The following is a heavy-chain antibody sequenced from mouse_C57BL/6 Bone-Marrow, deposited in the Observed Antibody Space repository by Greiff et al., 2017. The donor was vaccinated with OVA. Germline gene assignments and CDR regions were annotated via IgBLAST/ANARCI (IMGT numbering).Heavy chain of an antibody. CDR2: IDPENGDT. CDR3: TTPYYGSSYGY. CDR1: GFNIKDDY. J-gene: IGHJ2*01. D-gene: IGHD1-1*01. V-gene: IGHV14-4*01. Sequence: VQLQQSGAELVRPGASVKLSCTASGFNIKDDYMHWVKQRPEQGLEWIGWIDPENGDTEYASKFQGKATITADTSSNTAYLQLSSLTSEDTAVYYCTTPYYGSSYGYWGQGTTLTGSS.